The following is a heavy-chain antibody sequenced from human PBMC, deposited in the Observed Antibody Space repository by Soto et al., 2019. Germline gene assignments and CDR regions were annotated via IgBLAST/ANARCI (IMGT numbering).Heavy chain of an antibody. CDR3: ASPITEEVITLDY. V-gene: IGHV3-30-3*01. Sequence: QVQLVESGGGVVQPGRSLRLSCAASGFTFSDYAIHWVRQAPGKGLEWVAVISYDGSNKYYADSVKGRFTISRDNSKNTLYLQMTSLKAEDTAVYYCASPITEEVITLDYWGQGTLVTVSP. CDR2: ISYDGSNK. D-gene: IGHD3-22*01. J-gene: IGHJ4*02. CDR1: GFTFSDYA.